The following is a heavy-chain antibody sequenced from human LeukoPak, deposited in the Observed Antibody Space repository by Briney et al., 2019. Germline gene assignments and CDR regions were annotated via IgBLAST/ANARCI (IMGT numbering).Heavy chain of an antibody. J-gene: IGHJ4*01. CDR2: IYHSGRT. D-gene: IGHD2-21*01. Sequence: SETLSLTCTVSGYSISSGYYWGWIRQPPGKGLEWIGSIYHSGRTYYNPSLKSRVTISVDTSKNQFSLKLSSVTAADTAVYYCARRRWGYHYYFDYWGQGTLVTVSS. CDR3: ARRRWGYHYYFDY. CDR1: GYSISSGYY. V-gene: IGHV4-38-2*02.